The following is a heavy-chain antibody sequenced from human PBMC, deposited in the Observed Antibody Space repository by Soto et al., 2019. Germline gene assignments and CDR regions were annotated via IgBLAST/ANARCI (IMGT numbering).Heavy chain of an antibody. V-gene: IGHV4-30-2*01. CDR3: ARSLYGSGSYSLFFDY. D-gene: IGHD3-10*01. CDR1: GGSISSGGYS. J-gene: IGHJ4*02. CDR2: IYHSGST. Sequence: TSETLSLTCAVSGGSISSGGYSWSWIRQPPGKGLEWIGYIYHSGSTYYNTSLKSRVTISVDRSKKQFSLKLSSVTAADTAVYYCARSLYGSGSYSLFFDYWGQGTLVTVSS.